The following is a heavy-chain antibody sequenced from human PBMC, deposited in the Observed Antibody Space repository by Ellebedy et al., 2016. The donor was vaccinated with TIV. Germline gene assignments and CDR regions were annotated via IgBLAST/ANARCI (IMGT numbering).Heavy chain of an antibody. D-gene: IGHD5-24*01. J-gene: IGHJ4*02. CDR1: GFTFSSYA. Sequence: GGSLRLSCAASGFTFSSYAMHWVRQAPGKGLEWAAVISYDGSNKYYADSVKGRFTISRDNSKNTLYLQMNSLRAEDTAVYYCARERREMATLSFDYWGQGTLVTVSS. CDR2: ISYDGSNK. V-gene: IGHV3-30*04. CDR3: ARERREMATLSFDY.